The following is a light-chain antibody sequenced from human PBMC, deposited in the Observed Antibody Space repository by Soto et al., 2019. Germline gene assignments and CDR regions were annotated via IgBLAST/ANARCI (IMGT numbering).Light chain of an antibody. CDR2: QVT. CDR3: SSYTDSTNYV. Sequence: QSVLTQPASVSGSPGQSITISCTVTSSDVGTRNFVSWYQQHPGKAPKLMIYQVTNRPSGVSNRFSGSKSGNTASLTISGLQAEDEADYYCSSYTDSTNYVFGTGTKVTVL. J-gene: IGLJ1*01. CDR1: SSDVGTRNF. V-gene: IGLV2-14*01.